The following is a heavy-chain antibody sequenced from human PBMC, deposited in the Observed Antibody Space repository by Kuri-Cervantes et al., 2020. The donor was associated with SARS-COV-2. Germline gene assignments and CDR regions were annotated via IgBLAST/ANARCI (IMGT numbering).Heavy chain of an antibody. J-gene: IGHJ6*02. V-gene: IGHV4-34*01. CDR1: GGSFSGYY. CDR3: ARATKVVPAAITQRGGMDV. CDR2: NNHSGST. D-gene: IGHD2-2*01. Sequence: SQTLSLTWSVHGGSFSGYYCSWIRQPPGKGLEWIGENNHSGSTNYNPSLKRRVTLSVDTSKNQFSLKPSSVTAADTAVYYCARATKVVPAAITQRGGMDVWGQGTKVTVS.